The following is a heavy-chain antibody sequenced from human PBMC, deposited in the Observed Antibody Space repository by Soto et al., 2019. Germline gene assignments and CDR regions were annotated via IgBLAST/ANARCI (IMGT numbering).Heavy chain of an antibody. J-gene: IGHJ6*02. CDR1: GLNFKGCG. CDR2: INFFLGKT. Sequence: PGGSLRLSCAASGLNFKGCGISWVRQSPEKGLEWVASINFFLGKTYYADSVKGRSTISKDDAKDTVYLHLNSLRSDDTAIHYCARGGVYGTDQYYRGMDVWGQGSPVTVSS. D-gene: IGHD4-17*01. V-gene: IGHV3-23*01. CDR3: ARGGVYGTDQYYRGMDV.